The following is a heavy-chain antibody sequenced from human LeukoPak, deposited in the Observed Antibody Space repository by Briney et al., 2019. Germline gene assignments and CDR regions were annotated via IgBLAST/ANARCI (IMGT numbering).Heavy chain of an antibody. D-gene: IGHD3-22*01. CDR3: ANYYDSSGSSYFDY. V-gene: IGHV3-23*01. J-gene: IGHJ4*02. Sequence: GGSLRLSCAASGFTFSSYAMSWVRQAPGEGLEWVSAISGSGGSTYYADSVEGRFTISRDNSKNTLYLQMNSLRAEDTAVYYCANYYDSSGSSYFDYWGQGTLVTVSS. CDR1: GFTFSSYA. CDR2: ISGSGGST.